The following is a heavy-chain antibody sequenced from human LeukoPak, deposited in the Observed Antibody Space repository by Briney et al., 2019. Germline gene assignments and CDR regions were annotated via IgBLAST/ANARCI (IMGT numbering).Heavy chain of an antibody. V-gene: IGHV4-34*01. D-gene: IGHD3-3*01. Sequence: SETLSLTCAVYGGSFSGYYWSWIRQPPGKGLEWIGEINHSGSTNYNPSLKSRVTISVDTSKNQFSLKLSSVTAADTAVYYRARGNPFVDYWGQGTLVTVSS. CDR3: ARGNPFVDY. CDR1: GGSFSGYY. CDR2: INHSGST. J-gene: IGHJ4*02.